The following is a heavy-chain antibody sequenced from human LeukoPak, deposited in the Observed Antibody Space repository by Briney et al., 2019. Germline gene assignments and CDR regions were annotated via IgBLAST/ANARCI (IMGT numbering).Heavy chain of an antibody. CDR3: ARFGESSSWYYFLGMDV. D-gene: IGHD6-13*01. J-gene: IGHJ6*02. Sequence: SETLSLTCGVFGGASSADHWSWIRQSPGGGLEWIGEINHSGNTNYNPSLKSRVIISVDTSKNQFSLKLTSVTAADTGIYYCARFGESSSWYYFLGMDVWGQGTTVTVSS. V-gene: IGHV4-34*01. CDR1: GGASSADH. CDR2: INHSGNT.